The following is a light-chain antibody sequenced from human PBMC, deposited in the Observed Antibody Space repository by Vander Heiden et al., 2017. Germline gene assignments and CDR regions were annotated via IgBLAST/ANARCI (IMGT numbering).Light chain of an antibody. J-gene: IGKJ1*01. CDR1: QSLPHSNGYTY. Sequence: DMVMTQSQLPLPGTPGEPASFSCRSSQSLPHSNGYTYADWYLQQPGPSPQLLISLCSNRASGVPDRFSGSGSGTDFTLKISRVEAEDVVVYYCMQSRQTPWTFGQGTKVEIK. CDR2: LCS. V-gene: IGKV2-28*01. CDR3: MQSRQTPWT.